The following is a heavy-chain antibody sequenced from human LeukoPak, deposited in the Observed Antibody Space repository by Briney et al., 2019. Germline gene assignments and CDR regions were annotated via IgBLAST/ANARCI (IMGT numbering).Heavy chain of an antibody. CDR3: ARGGIITMVRGVITQLWSLGEYYYYMDV. CDR2: INPNSGGT. J-gene: IGHJ6*03. V-gene: IGHV1-2*02. D-gene: IGHD3-10*01. Sequence: GASVKVSCKASGYTFTGYYMHWVRQAPGQGLEWMGWINPNSGGTNYAQKFQGRVTMTRDTSISTAYMELSRLRSDDTAVYYCARGGIITMVRGVITQLWSLGEYYYYMDVWGKGTTVTISS. CDR1: GYTFTGYY.